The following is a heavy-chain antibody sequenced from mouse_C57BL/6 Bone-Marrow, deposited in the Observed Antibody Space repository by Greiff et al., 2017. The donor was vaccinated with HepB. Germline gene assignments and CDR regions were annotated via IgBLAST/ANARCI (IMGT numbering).Heavy chain of an antibody. CDR2: INPSSGYT. CDR1: GYTFTSYT. J-gene: IGHJ3*01. Sequence: QVHVKQSGAELARPGASVKMSCKASGYTFTSYTMHWVKQRPGQGLEWIGYINPSSGYTKYNQKFKDKATLTADKSSSTAYMQLSSLTSEDSAVYYCARLVYYDYDGFAYWGQGTLVTVSA. D-gene: IGHD2-4*01. V-gene: IGHV1-4*01. CDR3: ARLVYYDYDGFAY.